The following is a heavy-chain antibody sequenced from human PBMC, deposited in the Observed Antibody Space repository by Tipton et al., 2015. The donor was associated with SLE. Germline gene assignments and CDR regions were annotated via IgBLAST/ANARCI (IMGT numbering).Heavy chain of an antibody. V-gene: IGHV1-8*01. D-gene: IGHD2-15*01. CDR1: GYTFTSYD. CDR3: ARGRGIVVVVAASNWFDP. Sequence: QVQLVQSGPEVKKPGASVKVSCKASGYTFTSYDINWVRQATGQGLEWMGWMNPNSGNTGYAQKFQGRVTMTRNTSISTAYMELSSLRSEDTAVYYCARGRGIVVVVAASNWFDPWGQGTLVTVSS. CDR2: MNPNSGNT. J-gene: IGHJ5*02.